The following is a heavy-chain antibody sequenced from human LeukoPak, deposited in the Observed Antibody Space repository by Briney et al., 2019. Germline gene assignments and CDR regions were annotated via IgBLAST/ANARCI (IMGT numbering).Heavy chain of an antibody. CDR1: GATYRTYA. J-gene: IGHJ4*02. V-gene: IGHV1-69*06. D-gene: IGHD3-10*01. Sequence: GASVRVSCKPSGATYRTYAISWGRQAPGHELEWLRGIIPIFGTAKYAQKCQGRVAIIADKSTSTAYMELSSLRSEDTAVYYCARDGEGGYYGSGSYPFDCWGQGTLVTVSS. CDR3: ARDGEGGYYGSGSYPFDC. CDR2: IIPIFGTA.